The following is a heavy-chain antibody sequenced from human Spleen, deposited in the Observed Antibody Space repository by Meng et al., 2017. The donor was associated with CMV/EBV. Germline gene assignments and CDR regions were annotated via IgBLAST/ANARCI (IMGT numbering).Heavy chain of an antibody. CDR1: GFTFNTYW. CDR2: IKQDGSEK. J-gene: IGHJ4*02. CDR3: ARDPRVKSYVVVPAASDY. V-gene: IGHV3-7*01. D-gene: IGHD2-2*01. Sequence: GGSLRLSCVASGFTFNTYWMSWVRQAPGKGLEWVANIKQDGSEKYYVGSVKCRFTISRDNAKNSLYLQMNSRRAEDTAVYDCARDPRVKSYVVVPAASDYWGQGTMVTVSS.